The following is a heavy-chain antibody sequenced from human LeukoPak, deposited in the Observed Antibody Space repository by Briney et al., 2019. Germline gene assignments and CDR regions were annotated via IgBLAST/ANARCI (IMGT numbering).Heavy chain of an antibody. D-gene: IGHD1/OR15-1a*01. Sequence: SETLSLTCTVSGGSISSYYWSWIRQPPGKGLEWIGYIYYSGSTNYNPSLKSRFTISIDTSKNQFSLNLSSVTAADTAVYYCARLPLIATTRGGFDPWGQGTLVTVSS. J-gene: IGHJ5*02. V-gene: IGHV4-59*08. CDR2: IYYSGST. CDR3: ARLPLIATTRGGFDP. CDR1: GGSISSYY.